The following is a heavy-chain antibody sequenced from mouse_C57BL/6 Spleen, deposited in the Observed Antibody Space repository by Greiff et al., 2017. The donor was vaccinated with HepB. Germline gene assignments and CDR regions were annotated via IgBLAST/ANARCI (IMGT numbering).Heavy chain of an antibody. Sequence: QVQLQQPGAELVKPGASVKMSCKASGYTFTSYWITWVKQRPGQGLEWIGDIYPGSGSTNYNEKFKSKATLTVDTSSSTAYMQLSSLTSEDSAVYYCARSGSSGEVRDYWGQGTTLTVSS. CDR1: GYTFTSYW. D-gene: IGHD3-2*02. V-gene: IGHV1-55*01. CDR3: ARSGSSGEVRDY. J-gene: IGHJ2*01. CDR2: IYPGSGST.